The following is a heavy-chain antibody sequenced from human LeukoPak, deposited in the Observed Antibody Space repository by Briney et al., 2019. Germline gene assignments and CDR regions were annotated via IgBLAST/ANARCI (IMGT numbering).Heavy chain of an antibody. CDR1: GYTFTSYG. J-gene: IGHJ3*02. V-gene: IGHV1-18*01. Sequence: ASVTVSCKASGYTFTSYGISWVRQAPGQGLEWMGWISAYNGNTNYAQKLQGRVTMTTDTSTSTAYMDLSRLRSDDTAVYYCAREIVGTVTTQHAFDIWGQGTMVTVSS. CDR3: AREIVGTVTTQHAFDI. CDR2: ISAYNGNT. D-gene: IGHD4-17*01.